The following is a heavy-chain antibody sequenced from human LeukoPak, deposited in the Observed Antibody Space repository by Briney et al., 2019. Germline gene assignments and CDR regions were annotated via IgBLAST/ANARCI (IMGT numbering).Heavy chain of an antibody. CDR2: INPNSGGV. CDR3: ARAAPRDFSGGTWYFDWFDP. V-gene: IGHV1-2*02. Sequence: ASVKVSCKASGYTFTGYYIHWVRQAPGQGREWMGWINPNSGGVNYAQNFQGRVTTTRDTSISTAFMELSGMRSDDTAVYYCARAAPRDFSGGTWYFDWFDPWGQGTLVTVSS. CDR1: GYTFTGYY. D-gene: IGHD2-15*01. J-gene: IGHJ5*02.